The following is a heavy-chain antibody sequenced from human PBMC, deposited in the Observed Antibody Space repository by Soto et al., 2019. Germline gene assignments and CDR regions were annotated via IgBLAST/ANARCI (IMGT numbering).Heavy chain of an antibody. CDR2: ISSSSSTI. V-gene: IGHV3-48*01. CDR3: ARDLPIAAAGSGAFDI. Sequence: GGSLRLSCAASGFTFSSYSMNWVRQAPGKGLEWVSYISSSSSTIYYEDSVKGRFTISRDNAKNSLYLQMNSLRAEDTAVYYCARDLPIAAAGSGAFDIWGQGTMVTVSS. J-gene: IGHJ3*02. CDR1: GFTFSSYS. D-gene: IGHD6-13*01.